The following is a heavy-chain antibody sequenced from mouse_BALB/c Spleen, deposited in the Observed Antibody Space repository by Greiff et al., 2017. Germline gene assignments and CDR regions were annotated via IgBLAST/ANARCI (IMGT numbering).Heavy chain of an antibody. CDR1: GFNIKDTY. V-gene: IGHV14-3*02. J-gene: IGHJ4*01. D-gene: IGHD3-1*01. CDR2: IDPANGNT. Sequence: VQLQQSGAELVKPGASVKLSCTASGFNIKDTYMHWVKQRPEQGLEWIGRIDPANGNTKYDPKFQGKATITADTSSHTAYLQLSSLTSEDTTVYYYARELGLHYYAMDYWGQGTSVSVSS. CDR3: ARELGLHYYAMDY.